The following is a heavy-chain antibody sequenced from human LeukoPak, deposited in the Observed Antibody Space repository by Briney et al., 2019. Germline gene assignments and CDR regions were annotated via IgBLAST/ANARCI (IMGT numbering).Heavy chain of an antibody. J-gene: IGHJ6*03. CDR3: AKAPPGVKAAGYYYYYYYMDV. Sequence: PGGSLRLSCAASGFTFSSFGMSWVRQAPGKGLEWVSAISSTGGTAYYADSVKGRFTISRDNSKNTLYLQMNSLRAEDTAIYYCAKAPPGVKAAGYYYYYYYMDVWGKGTTVTVSS. CDR1: GFTFSSFG. CDR2: ISSTGGTA. V-gene: IGHV3-23*01. D-gene: IGHD6-13*01.